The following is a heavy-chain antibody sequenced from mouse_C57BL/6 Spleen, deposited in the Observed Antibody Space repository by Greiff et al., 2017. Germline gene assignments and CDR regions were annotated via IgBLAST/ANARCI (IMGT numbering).Heavy chain of an antibody. J-gene: IGHJ4*01. V-gene: IGHV3-1*01. CDR3: ARWGLSYAMDY. D-gene: IGHD2-13*01. CDR1: GYSITSGYD. CDR2: ISYSGST. Sequence: EVQGVESGPGMVKPSQSLSLTCTVTGYSITSGYDWHWIRHFPGNKLEWMGYISYSGSTNYNPSLKSRISITHDTSKNHFFLKLNSVTTEDTATYYCARWGLSYAMDYWGQGTSVTVSS.